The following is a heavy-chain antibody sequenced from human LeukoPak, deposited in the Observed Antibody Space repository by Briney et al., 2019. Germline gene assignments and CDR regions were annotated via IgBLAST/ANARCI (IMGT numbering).Heavy chain of an antibody. J-gene: IGHJ3*02. CDR1: GFTLSSYW. Sequence: PGGSLRLSCAASGFTLSSYWMHWVRQAPGKGLVWVSRINSDGSSTSYADSVKGRFTISRDNAKNTLYLQMNSLRAEDTAVYYCARYTMIVGEDAFDIWGQGTMVTVSS. V-gene: IGHV3-74*01. D-gene: IGHD3-22*01. CDR2: INSDGSST. CDR3: ARYTMIVGEDAFDI.